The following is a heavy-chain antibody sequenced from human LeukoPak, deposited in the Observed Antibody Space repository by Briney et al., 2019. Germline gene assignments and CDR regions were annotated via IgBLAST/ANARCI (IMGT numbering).Heavy chain of an antibody. V-gene: IGHV1-69*06. CDR1: GYTFTSYA. CDR2: IIPIFGTA. CDR3: ARAYYYDSSGYYNFDY. J-gene: IGHJ4*02. Sequence: EASVKVSCKASGYTFTSYAMNWVRQAPGQGLEWMGGIIPIFGTANYAQKFQGRVTITADKSTSTAYMELSSLRSEDTAVYYCARAYYYDSSGYYNFDYWGQGTLVTVSS. D-gene: IGHD3-22*01.